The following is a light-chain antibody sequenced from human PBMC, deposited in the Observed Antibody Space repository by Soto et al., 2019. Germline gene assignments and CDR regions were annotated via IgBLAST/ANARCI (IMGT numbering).Light chain of an antibody. J-gene: IGKJ1*01. V-gene: IGKV3-15*01. Sequence: EIVMTQSTATLSVSPGERATLSCRASQSVSGNLAWYQQKPGQAPRLLIYGASTRATGIPARFSGSGSGTEFTLTISSLQSEDFAVYYCQQYNNWPLAFGQGTKVEIK. CDR1: QSVSGN. CDR2: GAS. CDR3: QQYNNWPLA.